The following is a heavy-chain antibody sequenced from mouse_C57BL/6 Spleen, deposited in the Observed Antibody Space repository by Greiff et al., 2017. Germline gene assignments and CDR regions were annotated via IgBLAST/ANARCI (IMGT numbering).Heavy chain of an antibody. D-gene: IGHD1-1*01. CDR3: TSGDYYGSSYYAMDY. CDR2: IRNKANNHAT. J-gene: IGHJ4*01. CDR1: GFTFSDAW. V-gene: IGHV6-6*01. Sequence: EVKLVESGGGLVQPGGSMKLSCAASGFTFSDAWMDWVRQSPEKGLEWVAEIRNKANNHATYYAESVKGRFTISRDDSKSSVYLQMNSLRAEDTGIYYCTSGDYYGSSYYAMDYWGQGTSVTVSS.